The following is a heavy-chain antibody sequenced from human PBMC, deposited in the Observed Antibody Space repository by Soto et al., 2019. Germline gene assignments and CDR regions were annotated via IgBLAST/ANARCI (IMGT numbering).Heavy chain of an antibody. D-gene: IGHD5-12*01. J-gene: IGHJ4*02. CDR2: SHESGNT. V-gene: IGHV4-4*02. CDR1: GVSISSHDW. Sequence: QVQLQESGPGLVKPSGTLSLTCAVSGVSISSHDWWTWVRQPPGKGLEWIGESHESGNTNYNSSLQSQVTISVDKSKNRCSLKLTSVTVADTAVYYCATRDSGSFYWGQGTLVTVSS. CDR3: ATRDSGSFY.